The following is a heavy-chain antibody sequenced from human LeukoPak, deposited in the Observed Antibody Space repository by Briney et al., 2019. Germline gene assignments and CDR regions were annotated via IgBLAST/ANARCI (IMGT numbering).Heavy chain of an antibody. CDR2: IYYSGST. D-gene: IGHD3-22*01. CDR1: GGSISSGSYY. V-gene: IGHV4-61*01. CDR3: ARGGSWYYYDSSGYLSH. Sequence: SETLSLTCTVSGGSISSGSYYWSWIRQPPGKGLEWIGYIYYSGSTNYNPSLKSRVTISLDASKNQFSLKLSSVTAADTAVYYCARGGSWYYYDSSGYLSHWGQGTLVTVSS. J-gene: IGHJ4*02.